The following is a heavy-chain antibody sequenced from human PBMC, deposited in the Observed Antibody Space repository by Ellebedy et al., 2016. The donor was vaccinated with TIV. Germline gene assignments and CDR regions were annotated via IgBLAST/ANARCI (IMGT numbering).Heavy chain of an antibody. CDR2: IYSSGST. J-gene: IGHJ5*02. CDR1: GGSISGYY. D-gene: IGHD3-10*01. V-gene: IGHV4-4*07. Sequence: MPGGSLRLSCSVSGGSISGYYWSWIRQPAGKGLEWIGRIYSSGSTNYNPSLRSRVTMSVDTSKNRFSLRLTSVTAADTAVYYCARKVWYGELGGWFDPWGQGTLVTVSS. CDR3: ARKVWYGELGGWFDP.